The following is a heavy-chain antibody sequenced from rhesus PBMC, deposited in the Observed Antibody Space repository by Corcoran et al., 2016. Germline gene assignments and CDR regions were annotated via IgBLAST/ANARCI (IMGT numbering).Heavy chain of an antibody. J-gene: IGHJ4*01. V-gene: IGHV4-106*01. CDR3: ARDRIGIAAAGPPQYYFDY. Sequence: QVQLQESGPGLVKPSETLSLTCAVSGGSISDDYYWSWIRQPPGKGLEWIGYIYGSGGGTNYNPSLRNRVTISIDTSKIQFSLKLSSVTAADTAVYYCARDRIGIAAAGPPQYYFDYWGQGVLVTVSS. CDR1: GGSISDDYY. CDR2: IYGSGGGT. D-gene: IGHD6S26*01.